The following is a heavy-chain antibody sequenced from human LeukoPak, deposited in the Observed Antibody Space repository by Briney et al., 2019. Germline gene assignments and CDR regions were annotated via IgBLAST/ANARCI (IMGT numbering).Heavy chain of an antibody. CDR1: GYSFTSYW. J-gene: IGHJ4*02. V-gene: IGHV5-51*01. D-gene: IGHD3-3*01. Sequence: GESLKISCKGSGYSFTSYWIGWVRQMPGKGLEWMGIIYPGDSDTRYSPSFQGQVTISADKSISTAYLQWGSLKASDTAMYYCARVSRHYDFWSGYFDYWGQGTLVTVSS. CDR2: IYPGDSDT. CDR3: ARVSRHYDFWSGYFDY.